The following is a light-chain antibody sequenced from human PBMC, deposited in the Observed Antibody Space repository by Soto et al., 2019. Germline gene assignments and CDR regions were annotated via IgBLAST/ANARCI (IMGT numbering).Light chain of an antibody. CDR2: EGS. J-gene: IGLJ1*01. CDR3: CSYAGTPYV. V-gene: IGLV2-23*01. Sequence: QSALTQPASVSGSPGQSITISCTGTSSDVGSYNLVSWYQQHPGKAPKLMIYEGSKRPSGVSNRFSGSKSGNTASLTISGLQAEDEADYYGCSYAGTPYVFGTGTKVTVL. CDR1: SSDVGSYNL.